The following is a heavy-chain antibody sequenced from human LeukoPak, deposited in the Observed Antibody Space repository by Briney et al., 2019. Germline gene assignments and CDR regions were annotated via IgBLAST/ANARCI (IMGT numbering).Heavy chain of an antibody. D-gene: IGHD5-24*01. J-gene: IGHJ3*02. CDR3: ARGEMATIEDAFDI. V-gene: IGHV4-34*01. CDR1: GGSFSGYY. Sequence: SETLSLTCAVYGGSFSGYYWSWIRQPPGKGLEWIGEINHSRSTNYNPSLKSRVTISVDTSKNQFSLKLSSVTAADTAVYYCARGEMATIEDAFDIWGQGTMVTVSS. CDR2: INHSRST.